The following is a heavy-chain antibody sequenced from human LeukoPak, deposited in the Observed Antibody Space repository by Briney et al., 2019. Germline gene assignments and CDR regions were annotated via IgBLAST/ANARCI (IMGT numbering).Heavy chain of an antibody. J-gene: IGHJ3*02. CDR1: GYTFTSYG. D-gene: IGHD3-16*01. V-gene: IGHV1-18*01. CDR3: AAPVPWGGRAFDI. CDR2: INAYNGNT. Sequence: ASVKVSCKASGYTFTSYGISWVRQSPGQGLEWMGWINAYNGNTNYARKLQGRVTMTTDTSTSTAYMELRSLRSDDTAVYYCAAPVPWGGRAFDIWGQGTMVTVSS.